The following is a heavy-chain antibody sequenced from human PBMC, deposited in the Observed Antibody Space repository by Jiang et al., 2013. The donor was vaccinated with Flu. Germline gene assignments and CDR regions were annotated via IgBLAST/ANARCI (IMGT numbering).Heavy chain of an antibody. V-gene: IGHV1-46*01. CDR2: INPNGGST. CDR3: AREWGVY. Sequence: EVKKPGASVKVSCKASGYTFTSYYIHWVRQAPGQGLEWMGIINPNGGSTNYAQKFQGRVTMTRDTSTSTLYMELSSLRSDDTAVYYCAREWGVYWGQGTLVTVSS. D-gene: IGHD3-16*01. J-gene: IGHJ4*02. CDR1: GYTFTSYY.